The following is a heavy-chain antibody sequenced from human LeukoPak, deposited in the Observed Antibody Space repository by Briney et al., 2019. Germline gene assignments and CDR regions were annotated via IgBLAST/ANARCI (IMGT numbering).Heavy chain of an antibody. D-gene: IGHD3-10*01. J-gene: IGHJ4*02. Sequence: GGSLRLSCTASGFTLSSYAMSWVRQAPGEGLEWVSTISGSADNTNYAEAVKGRFTISRDNSKNTMYLQMNSLRAEDTAVYYCANSRGYGSGNLWGQGTLVTVSS. CDR1: GFTLSSYA. V-gene: IGHV3-23*01. CDR3: ANSRGYGSGNL. CDR2: ISGSADNT.